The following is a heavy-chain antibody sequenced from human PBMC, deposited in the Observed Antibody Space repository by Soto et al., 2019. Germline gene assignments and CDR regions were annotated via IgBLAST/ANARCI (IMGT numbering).Heavy chain of an antibody. V-gene: IGHV3-48*01. CDR1: GFTFSSYS. Sequence: GGSLRLSCAASGFTFSSYSMNWVRQAPGKGLEWVSYISSSSSTIYYADSVKGRFTISRDNAKNSLFLQMNSLKTEDTAVYFCTYLYREGPWGQGTLVTVSS. D-gene: IGHD2-21*01. J-gene: IGHJ5*02. CDR2: ISSSSSTI. CDR3: TYLYREGP.